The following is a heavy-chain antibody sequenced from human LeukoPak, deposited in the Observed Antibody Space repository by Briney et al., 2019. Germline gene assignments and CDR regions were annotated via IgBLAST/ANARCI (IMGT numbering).Heavy chain of an antibody. V-gene: IGHV3-30*02. D-gene: IGHD2-15*01. CDR2: IRYDGRSK. Sequence: PGGSLRLSCAASGFTFSSYGMHWVRQAPGKGLEWVAFIRYDGRSKYYADSVQGRFIISRDTSKNTLYLQMNSLKVEDTAVYYCAKDQDLYCSGGSCYSTLDYWGQGTLVTVSS. CDR1: GFTFSSYG. J-gene: IGHJ4*02. CDR3: AKDQDLYCSGGSCYSTLDY.